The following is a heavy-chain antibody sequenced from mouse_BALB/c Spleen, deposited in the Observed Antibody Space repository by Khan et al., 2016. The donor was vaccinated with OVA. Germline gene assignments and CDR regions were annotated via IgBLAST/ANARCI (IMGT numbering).Heavy chain of an antibody. V-gene: IGHV1-20*02. Sequence: EVKLKESGPELVKPGASVKISCKASGYSFTGYFMNWVMQSHGKSLEWIGRINPHIGETFYNQKFKGKATLTVDESSSTAHMELRSLASEDSAVYYCARIDRGDFDYWGQGTTLTVSS. D-gene: IGHD1-1*02. CDR2: INPHIGET. CDR1: GYSFTGYF. CDR3: ARIDRGDFDY. J-gene: IGHJ2*01.